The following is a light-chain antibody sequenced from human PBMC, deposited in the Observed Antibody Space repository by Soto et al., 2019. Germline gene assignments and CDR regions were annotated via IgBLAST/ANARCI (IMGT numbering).Light chain of an antibody. CDR3: QQYNIWPPDWT. V-gene: IGKV3-15*01. CDR1: QSVSSR. CDR2: SAS. J-gene: IGKJ1*01. Sequence: DIVMTQSPATLSVSPGERATLSCRASQSVSSRLAWYQQKPGQAPRLLIYSASTRATGIPARFSGSGSETEFTLTISSLQSEDFAVYYCQQYNIWPPDWTFGQGTKVDIK.